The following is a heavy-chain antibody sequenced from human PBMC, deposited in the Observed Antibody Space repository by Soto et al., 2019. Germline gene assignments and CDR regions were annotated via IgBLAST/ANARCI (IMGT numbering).Heavy chain of an antibody. Sequence: SVKVSCKASGGTFRNYGIGWVRQAPGQGLERMGGIIPVFGTTNYAQKFQGRVTITADESTSTAYIEVSSLRSEDTAMFYCGRYCSGGSCHTLDYYGMDVWGQGTTVTVSS. CDR1: GGTFRNYG. CDR2: IIPVFGTT. J-gene: IGHJ6*02. D-gene: IGHD2-15*01. V-gene: IGHV1-69*13. CDR3: GRYCSGGSCHTLDYYGMDV.